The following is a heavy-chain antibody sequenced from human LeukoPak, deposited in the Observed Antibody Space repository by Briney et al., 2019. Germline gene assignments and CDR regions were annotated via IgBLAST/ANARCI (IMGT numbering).Heavy chain of an antibody. CDR2: ISSSSTYT. D-gene: IGHD6-13*01. CDR3: ARAANTATGTPTLAIDY. Sequence: GGSLRLSCAASGFTFSSYGITWVRQAPGKGLEWVSYISSSSTYTAYADSVRGRFTISRDDAKNSLYLQFTSLRAEDTAVYFCARAANTATGTPTLAIDYWGQGTLVTVSS. J-gene: IGHJ4*02. V-gene: IGHV3-21*05. CDR1: GFTFSSYG.